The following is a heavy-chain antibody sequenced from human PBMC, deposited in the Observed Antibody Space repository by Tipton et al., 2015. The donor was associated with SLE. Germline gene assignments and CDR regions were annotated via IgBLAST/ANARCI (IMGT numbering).Heavy chain of an antibody. J-gene: IGHJ2*01. V-gene: IGHV4-34*01. CDR1: GGSFSGYY. Sequence: TLSLTCAVYGGSFSGYYWSWIRQPPGKGLEWIGEINHSGSTNYNPSLKSRVTISVDTSKHQFSLKLSSVTAADTAVYYCARGYCSGGSCSYWYFDLWGRGTLVTVPS. D-gene: IGHD2-15*01. CDR3: ARGYCSGGSCSYWYFDL. CDR2: INHSGST.